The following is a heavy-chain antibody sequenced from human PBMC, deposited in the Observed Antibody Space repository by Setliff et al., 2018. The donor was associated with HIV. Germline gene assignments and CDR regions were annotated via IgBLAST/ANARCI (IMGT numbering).Heavy chain of an antibody. CDR2: IYTSGST. CDR1: GVSISGYY. D-gene: IGHD2-2*01. V-gene: IGHV4-4*08. Sequence: SETLSLTCTVSGVSISGYYWSWIRQPPGKGLEWIGYIYTSGSTSYNPSLKSRVTISVDTSKNQFSLKLSSVTAADTAVYYCARRKGYCSGPSCLEFSWFDPWGQGTLGTVPQ. J-gene: IGHJ5*02. CDR3: ARRKGYCSGPSCLEFSWFDP.